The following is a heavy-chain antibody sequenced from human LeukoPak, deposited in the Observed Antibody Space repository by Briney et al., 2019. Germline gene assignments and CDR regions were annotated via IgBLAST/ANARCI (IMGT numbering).Heavy chain of an antibody. CDR2: ISGSGGST. CDR1: GFTFSSYA. CDR3: AAHCTNGVCYTGWGAFDI. V-gene: IGHV3-23*01. D-gene: IGHD2-8*01. Sequence: GGSLRLSCAASGFTFSSYAMSWVRQAPGKGLEWVSAISGSGGSTYYADSVKGRFTISRDNSKNTLYLQMNSLRAEDTAVYYCAAHCTNGVCYTGWGAFDIWGQGTLVTVSS. J-gene: IGHJ4*02.